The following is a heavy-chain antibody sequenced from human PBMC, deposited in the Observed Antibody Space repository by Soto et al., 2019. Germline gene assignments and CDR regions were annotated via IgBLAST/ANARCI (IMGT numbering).Heavy chain of an antibody. CDR1: GFTFTNYA. D-gene: IGHD4-17*01. CDR2: LLRSGSTT. V-gene: IGHV3-23*01. J-gene: IGHJ4*02. Sequence: PGGSLRLSCPASGFTFTNYAMTWARQAPGKGLEWVSSLLRSGSTTYYADSVKGRFTISSDISANSLYLQMDSLRAEDTAVYYCAKDAVSGDGIWLLDSWGQGTVVTVSS. CDR3: AKDAVSGDGIWLLDS.